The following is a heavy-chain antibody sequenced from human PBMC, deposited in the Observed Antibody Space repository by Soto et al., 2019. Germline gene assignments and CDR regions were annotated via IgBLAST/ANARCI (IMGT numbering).Heavy chain of an antibody. CDR3: AKDCIAAAGYVNWFDP. Sequence: GGSLRLSCAASGFTFSSYAMSWVRQAPGKGLEWVSAISGSGGSTYYADSVKGRFTISRDNSKNTLYLQMNSLRAEDTAVYYCAKDCIAAAGYVNWFDPWGQGTLVTVSS. V-gene: IGHV3-23*01. D-gene: IGHD6-13*01. CDR2: ISGSGGST. J-gene: IGHJ5*02. CDR1: GFTFSSYA.